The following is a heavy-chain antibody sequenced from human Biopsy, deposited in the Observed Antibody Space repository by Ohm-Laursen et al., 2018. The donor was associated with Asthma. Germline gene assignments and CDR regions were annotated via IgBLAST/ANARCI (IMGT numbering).Heavy chain of an antibody. CDR3: ASSLYGGIYGGGDPFDS. Sequence: SQTLSLTCSVSGAYMASHDYSYTWIRQSTGRGLEWLGYVHHSGTTYYNPALGSRVGMSMDESKNQVSLRLRSVSAADTAVYYCASSLYGGIYGGGDPFDSWGQGNRVTVSS. V-gene: IGHV4-30-4*08. CDR1: GAYMASHDYS. D-gene: IGHD4-23*01. CDR2: VHHSGTT. J-gene: IGHJ4*02.